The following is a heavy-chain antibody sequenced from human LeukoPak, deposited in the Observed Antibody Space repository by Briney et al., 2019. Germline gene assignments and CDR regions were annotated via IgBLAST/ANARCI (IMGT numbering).Heavy chain of an antibody. J-gene: IGHJ5*02. CDR2: INPSGGST. Sequence: KPGASVKVSFKASGXTFTRHYIQWVRQAPGQGLEWMGIINPSGGSTSYAQKFQGRVTLTRDTSTSTVYMELSSLRSEDTAVYYCARERGVAVAGEGVDPWGQGTLVTVSS. V-gene: IGHV1-46*01. D-gene: IGHD6-19*01. CDR1: GXTFTRHY. CDR3: ARERGVAVAGEGVDP.